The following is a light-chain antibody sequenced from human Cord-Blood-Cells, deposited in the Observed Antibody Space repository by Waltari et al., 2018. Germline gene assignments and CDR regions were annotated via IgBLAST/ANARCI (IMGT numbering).Light chain of an antibody. J-gene: IGKJ5*01. CDR3: MQALQTPPT. CDR1: QSLLHSNGYNY. Sequence: IGMTQSPLSLPVTPGEPASISCRPSQSLLHSNGYNYLDWYLQKPGQSPQLLIYLGSNRASGGPDRFSGSGSGTDFTLKISRVEAEDVGVYYCMQALQTPPTFGQGTRLEIK. CDR2: LGS. V-gene: IGKV2-28*01.